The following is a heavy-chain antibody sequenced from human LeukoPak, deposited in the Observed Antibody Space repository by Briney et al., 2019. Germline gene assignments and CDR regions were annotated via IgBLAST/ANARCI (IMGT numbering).Heavy chain of an antibody. D-gene: IGHD3-3*01. CDR3: ASLGIGIYDFRSGYYSDYYMDV. Sequence: GGSLRLSCAASGFNFSSYWMSWVRQAPGKGLEWVANIKHDGSENYYVDSVKGRFTISRDNAKNSLYLQMNSLRGEDTAVYYCASLGIGIYDFRSGYYSDYYMDVWGKGTTVTVSS. CDR1: GFNFSSYW. J-gene: IGHJ6*03. V-gene: IGHV3-7*01. CDR2: IKHDGSEN.